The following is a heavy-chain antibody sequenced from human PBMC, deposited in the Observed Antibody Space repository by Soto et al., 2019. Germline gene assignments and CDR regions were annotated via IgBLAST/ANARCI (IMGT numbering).Heavy chain of an antibody. Sequence: QLQLQESGPGLVKPSETLSLTCTVSGGSISSSSYYWGWIRQPPGKGLEWIGSIYYSGSTYYNPSLKSRVTISVDTSKNQFSLKLSSVTAADTAVYYCARHLVKFGTGELSYYYYYMDVWGKGTTVTVSS. J-gene: IGHJ6*03. CDR2: IYYSGST. V-gene: IGHV4-39*01. CDR1: GGSISSSSYY. CDR3: ARHLVKFGTGELSYYYYYMDV. D-gene: IGHD7-27*01.